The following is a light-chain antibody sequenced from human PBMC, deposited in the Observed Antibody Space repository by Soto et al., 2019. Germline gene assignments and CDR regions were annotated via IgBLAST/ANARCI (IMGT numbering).Light chain of an antibody. CDR1: QDISNY. Sequence: DIQMTQSPSSLSASVGDRVTITCQASQDISNYLNWYQQKPGKAPKLLIYDVSSLETGVPSRFSGGGSVTDFTFTISSLQPEDIATYYCQQYDDLPFTFGGGTKVEIK. CDR3: QQYDDLPFT. J-gene: IGKJ4*01. V-gene: IGKV1-33*01. CDR2: DVS.